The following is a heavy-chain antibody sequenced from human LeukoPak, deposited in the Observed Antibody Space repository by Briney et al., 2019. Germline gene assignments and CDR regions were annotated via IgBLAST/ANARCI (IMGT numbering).Heavy chain of an antibody. CDR3: ARVSGVTLAGMDY. Sequence: SETLSLTCTVSGGSISTYSWSWIRQPAGKGLEWIGRIYTSGSADYNPSLKSRVSMSVDTSKSQFSLKLNSVTAADTAVYFCARVSGVTLAGMDYWGRGTLVTVSS. CDR2: IYTSGSA. V-gene: IGHV4-4*07. CDR1: GGSISTYS. J-gene: IGHJ4*02. D-gene: IGHD6-19*01.